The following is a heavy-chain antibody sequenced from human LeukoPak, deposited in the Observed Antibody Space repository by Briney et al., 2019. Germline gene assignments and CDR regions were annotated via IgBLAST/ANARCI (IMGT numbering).Heavy chain of an antibody. D-gene: IGHD3-22*01. CDR3: ARDLWSSGYHIDY. Sequence: GGSLRLSCAASGFTFSSYAMHWVRQAPGKGLEWVAVISHDGSNKYYADSVKGRFTISRDNSKNTLYLQMNSLRAEDTAVYYCARDLWSSGYHIDYWGQGTLVTVSS. CDR2: ISHDGSNK. CDR1: GFTFSSYA. J-gene: IGHJ4*02. V-gene: IGHV3-30-3*01.